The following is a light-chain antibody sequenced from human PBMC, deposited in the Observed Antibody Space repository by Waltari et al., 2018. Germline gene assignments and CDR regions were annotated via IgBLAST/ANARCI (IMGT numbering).Light chain of an antibody. CDR3: QSYDSSLTGSWV. Sequence: QSVLTQPPSVSGAPGQRVTISCTGSGSNIGAGFDVHWYQQLPGTAPKLLVYGNSSRPAGVPDRFSASKSGTSASLAITGLQAEDEAEYYCQSYDSSLTGSWVFGGGTKLTVL. J-gene: IGLJ3*02. V-gene: IGLV1-40*01. CDR1: GSNIGAGFD. CDR2: GNS.